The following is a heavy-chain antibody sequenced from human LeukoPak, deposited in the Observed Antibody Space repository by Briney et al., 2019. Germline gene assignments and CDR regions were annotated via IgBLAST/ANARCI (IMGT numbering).Heavy chain of an antibody. CDR1: GYTLTELS. D-gene: IGHD2-2*01. J-gene: IGHJ4*02. CDR3: ATDITSYCSSTSCLEGGLN. V-gene: IGHV1-24*01. Sequence: ASVKVSCKVSGYTLTELSMHWVRQAPGKGLEWMGGFDPEDGETIYAQKFQGRVTMTEDTSTDTAYMELSSLRSEDTAVYYCATDITSYCSSTSCLEGGLNWGQGTLVTVSS. CDR2: FDPEDGET.